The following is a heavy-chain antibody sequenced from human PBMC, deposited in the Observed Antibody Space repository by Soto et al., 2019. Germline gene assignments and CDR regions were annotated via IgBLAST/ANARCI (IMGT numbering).Heavy chain of an antibody. D-gene: IGHD2-15*01. CDR2: NYYSGST. CDR3: ARGGGVAATPFDY. CDR1: GGSISSYY. J-gene: IGHJ4*02. Sequence: QVQLQESGPGLVKPSETLSLTCTVSGGSISSYYWSWIRQPPGKGLEWIGYNYYSGSTNYNPSLKSRVTISVDTSKNQFSLKLSSVTAADTAVYYCARGGGVAATPFDYWGQGTLVTVSS. V-gene: IGHV4-59*01.